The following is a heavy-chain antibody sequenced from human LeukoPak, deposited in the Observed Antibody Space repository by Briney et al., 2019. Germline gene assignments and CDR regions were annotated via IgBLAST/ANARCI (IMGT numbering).Heavy chain of an antibody. V-gene: IGHV1-69*05. CDR2: IIPIFGTA. CDR1: GGTFSSYA. CDR3: ARGMVVTGPFDY. J-gene: IGHJ4*02. D-gene: IGHD4-23*01. Sequence: GASVKVSCKASGGTFSSYAISWVRQAPGQGLEWMGGIIPIFGTANYAQKFQGRVTITTDESTSTAYMELSSLRSEDTAVYYCARGMVVTGPFDYWGQGTLVTVSS.